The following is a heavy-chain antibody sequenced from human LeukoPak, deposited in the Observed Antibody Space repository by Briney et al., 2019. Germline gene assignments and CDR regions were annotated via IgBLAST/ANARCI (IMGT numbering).Heavy chain of an antibody. CDR2: ISYTGTYI. D-gene: IGHD1-26*01. Sequence: GGSLRLSCAASAFSLSAYNMNWVRQAPGKGLEWVSSISYTGTYIYYADSVKGRFTISRDNAQNSLYLQMNSLRAEDTAIYYCVRDRGTYRPIDYWGQGTLVAVSS. V-gene: IGHV3-21*04. CDR1: AFSLSAYN. J-gene: IGHJ4*02. CDR3: VRDRGTYRPIDY.